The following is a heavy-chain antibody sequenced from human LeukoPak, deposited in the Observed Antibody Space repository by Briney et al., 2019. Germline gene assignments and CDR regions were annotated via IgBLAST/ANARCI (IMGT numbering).Heavy chain of an antibody. CDR1: GFTFSSYA. D-gene: IGHD2-15*01. CDR3: ANLDPYCSGGRCP. J-gene: IGHJ5*02. Sequence: GGSLRLSCAASGFTFSSYAMHWVRQAAGKGLDWVAFIVHDGSRQDYADSARGRFTISRDNSKNTVYLQMNSLRPEDTAVYYCANLDPYCSGGRCPWGQGTLVSVSS. V-gene: IGHV3-30*02. CDR2: IVHDGSRQ.